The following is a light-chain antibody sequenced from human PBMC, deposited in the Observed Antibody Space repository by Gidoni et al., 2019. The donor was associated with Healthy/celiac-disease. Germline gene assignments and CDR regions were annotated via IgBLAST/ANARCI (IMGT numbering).Light chain of an antibody. J-gene: IGKJ3*01. CDR3: HQYDNLP. V-gene: IGKV1-33*01. Sequence: DIQMTQSPSSLSASVGDRVNITCQASQDISNYLNWYQQKPGKAPKLLIYDASNLETGVPSRFSGSGSGTDFTFTISSLQPEDIATYYCHQYDNLPFGPGTKVDIK. CDR2: DAS. CDR1: QDISNY.